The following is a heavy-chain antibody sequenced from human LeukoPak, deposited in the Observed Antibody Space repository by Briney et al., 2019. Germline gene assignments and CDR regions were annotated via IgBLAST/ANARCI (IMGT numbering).Heavy chain of an antibody. Sequence: GGSLRLSCAASGFTFSSYWMSWVRQAPGKGLEWVANIKQDGSEKYYVDSVKGRFTISRDNAKNSLYLQMNSLRAEDTAVYYCARYLSKPGAYSSGWTCFDYWGQGTLVTVSS. CDR1: GFTFSSYW. J-gene: IGHJ4*02. CDR2: IKQDGSEK. CDR3: ARYLSKPGAYSSGWTCFDY. D-gene: IGHD6-19*01. V-gene: IGHV3-7*01.